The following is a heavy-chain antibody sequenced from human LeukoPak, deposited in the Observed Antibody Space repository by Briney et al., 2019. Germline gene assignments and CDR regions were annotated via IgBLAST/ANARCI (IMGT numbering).Heavy chain of an antibody. CDR3: ARAAVPAAHFDY. Sequence: GASVNVSCKASGYTFSNYGFSWVRQAPGQGLEWMGWISAQNGNTNYAQKVQGRVTMTTDTSTSTAYMELRSLRSDDTAVYYCARAAVPAAHFDYWGQGTLVTVSS. J-gene: IGHJ4*02. CDR2: ISAQNGNT. V-gene: IGHV1-18*01. D-gene: IGHD2-2*01. CDR1: GYTFSNYG.